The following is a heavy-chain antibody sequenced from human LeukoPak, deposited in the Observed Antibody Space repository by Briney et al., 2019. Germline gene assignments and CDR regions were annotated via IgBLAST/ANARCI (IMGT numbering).Heavy chain of an antibody. J-gene: IGHJ4*02. Sequence: PGGSLRLSCAASGFTFSDYSMNWVRQAPGKGLEWISYVGISSGNTKYAGSVKGRFTISGDSAQNSVFVLMNNLRVDDTAVYYCARDHRYAFDNWGQGTLVTVSS. CDR3: ARDHRYAFDN. V-gene: IGHV3-48*04. D-gene: IGHD5-12*01. CDR2: VGISSGNT. CDR1: GFTFSDYS.